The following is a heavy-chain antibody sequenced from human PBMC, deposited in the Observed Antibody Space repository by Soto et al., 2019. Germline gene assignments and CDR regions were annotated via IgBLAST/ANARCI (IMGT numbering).Heavy chain of an antibody. D-gene: IGHD2-8*01. CDR2: IFHDGTA. CDR3: ETLVYDTRLNYMYFDF. Sequence: SETLSLTCAVSGVSISSGNWWTWVRQTPQRGLEYIGEIFHDGTANYYPSFERRVAISVDTSKNQFSLKMTSVTAEDTAIYFRETLVYDTRLNYMYFDFWGQGALVTVSS. J-gene: IGHJ4*02. CDR1: GVSISSGNW. V-gene: IGHV4-4*02.